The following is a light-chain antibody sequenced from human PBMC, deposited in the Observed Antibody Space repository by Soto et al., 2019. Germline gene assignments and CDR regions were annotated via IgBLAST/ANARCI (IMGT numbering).Light chain of an antibody. J-gene: IGLJ2*01. CDR3: QAWDNNTGV. CDR1: NLGTKY. CDR2: QDR. V-gene: IGLV3-1*01. Sequence: SYELTQPPSVSVSPGQTASITCSGYNLGTKYACWYQQKPGQSPVLVIYQDRKRPSGIPERFSGSNSGNTATLTISGTHAMDEADYYCQAWDNNTGVFGGGTKLTVL.